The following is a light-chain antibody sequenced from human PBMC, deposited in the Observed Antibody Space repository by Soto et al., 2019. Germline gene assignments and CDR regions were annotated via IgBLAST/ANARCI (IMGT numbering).Light chain of an antibody. V-gene: IGKV3-20*01. CDR3: HQYASAPQT. J-gene: IGKJ4*02. CDR2: DAS. CDR1: QSVAKNY. Sequence: EIVLTQSPGTLSLSPGERATLSCRASQSVAKNYLAWYQQEPGQAPRLLIYDASTRATGIPDRCSGSGSGTDFTLTISSLEPEDVAVDYCHQYASAPQTFGRETKVDIK.